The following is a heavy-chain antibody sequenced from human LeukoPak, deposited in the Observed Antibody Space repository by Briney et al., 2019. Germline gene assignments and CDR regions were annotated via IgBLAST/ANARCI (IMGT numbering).Heavy chain of an antibody. CDR2: ISGSGGST. V-gene: IGHV3-23*01. D-gene: IGHD5-12*01. J-gene: IGHJ4*02. Sequence: GGSLRLSCAASGFTFSSYAMSWVRQAPGKGLEWVSAISGSGGSTYYADSVKGRFTISRDNSKNTPYLQMNSLRAEDTAVYYCAKDFNSGYDPCAADYWGQGTLVTVSS. CDR1: GFTFSSYA. CDR3: AKDFNSGYDPCAADY.